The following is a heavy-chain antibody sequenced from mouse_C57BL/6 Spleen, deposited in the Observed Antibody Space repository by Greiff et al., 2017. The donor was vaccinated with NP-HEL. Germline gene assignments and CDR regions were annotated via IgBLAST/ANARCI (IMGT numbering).Heavy chain of an antibody. Sequence: VQLVESGPELVKPGASVKISCKASGYAFSSSWMNWVKQRPGKGLEWIGRIYPGDGDTNYNGKFKGKATLTADKSSSTAYMQLSSLTSEDSAVYFCARVYGSYFDYWGQGTTLTVSS. V-gene: IGHV1-82*01. CDR3: ARVYGSYFDY. CDR1: GYAFSSSW. D-gene: IGHD1-1*01. CDR2: IYPGDGDT. J-gene: IGHJ2*01.